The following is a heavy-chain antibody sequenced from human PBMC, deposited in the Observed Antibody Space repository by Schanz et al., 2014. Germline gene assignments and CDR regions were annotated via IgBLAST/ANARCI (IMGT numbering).Heavy chain of an antibody. Sequence: QVQLVQSGAEVKKPGASVKVSCKASGYTFTSHGISWVRQAPGQGLEWMGWITAYNGDTNYALKLQGRVTMTTDTTAGTAYMELRSLRYDDTTLYYGTRGGYSYALSAFDIWGQGTMVTVSS. D-gene: IGHD5-18*01. CDR1: GYTFTSHG. CDR3: TRGGYSYALSAFDI. V-gene: IGHV1-18*01. J-gene: IGHJ3*02. CDR2: ITAYNGDT.